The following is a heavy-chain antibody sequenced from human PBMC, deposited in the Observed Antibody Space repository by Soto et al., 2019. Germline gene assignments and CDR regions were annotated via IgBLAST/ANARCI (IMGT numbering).Heavy chain of an antibody. Sequence: QVQLVQSGTEVKEPGSSVKFSCKASVGTFSSYTISWVRQAPGQGIEWMGRIIPILGRASYAQRFRGRVTITADKSTSTAYMELSSLRSEDTAVFYCTTDTPMAPSVYWGQGTLVSVSS. CDR1: VGTFSSYT. D-gene: IGHD5-18*01. CDR3: TTDTPMAPSVY. V-gene: IGHV1-69*02. J-gene: IGHJ4*02. CDR2: IIPILGRA.